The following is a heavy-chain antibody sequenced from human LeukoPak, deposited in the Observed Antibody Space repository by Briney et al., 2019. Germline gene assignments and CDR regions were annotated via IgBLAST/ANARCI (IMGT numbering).Heavy chain of an antibody. CDR1: GGTFSSYA. J-gene: IGHJ4*02. Sequence: ASVKVSCKASGGTFSSYAISWVRQAPGQGLEWMGGIIPIFGTANYAQKFQGRVTITADKSTSTAYMELSSLRSEDTAVYYCARGPLGIAAAGSYWGQGTLVTVSS. CDR2: IIPIFGTA. CDR3: ARGPLGIAAAGSY. V-gene: IGHV1-69*06. D-gene: IGHD6-13*01.